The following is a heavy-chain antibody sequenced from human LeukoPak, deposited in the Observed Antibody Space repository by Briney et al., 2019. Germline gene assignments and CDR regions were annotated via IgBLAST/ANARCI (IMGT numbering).Heavy chain of an antibody. D-gene: IGHD6-19*01. Sequence: PGGSLRLSCAASGFTFNNYWMSWVRQAPGKGLEWVAKIKQDGSETYHVDSMQGRFTISRDNTKNSLYLQMNSLRAEDTAVYYCARLGGWYFDYWGQGTLVTVSS. CDR1: GFTFNNYW. V-gene: IGHV3-7*05. CDR2: IKQDGSET. CDR3: ARLGGWYFDY. J-gene: IGHJ4*02.